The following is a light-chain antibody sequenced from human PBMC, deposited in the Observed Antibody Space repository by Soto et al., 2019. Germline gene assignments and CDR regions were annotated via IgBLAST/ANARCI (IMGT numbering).Light chain of an antibody. Sequence: EVVMTQSPDTLSVSPGDGATLSCRASQNVHSDLAWYQQKPGQAPRLVIYDTSTRATDIPVRFTGGGSGTEFPLTISSLKSEDFAVYYCQQYNNWPLTFGGGTKVEIK. CDR3: QQYNNWPLT. J-gene: IGKJ4*01. CDR2: DTS. CDR1: QNVHSD. V-gene: IGKV3-15*01.